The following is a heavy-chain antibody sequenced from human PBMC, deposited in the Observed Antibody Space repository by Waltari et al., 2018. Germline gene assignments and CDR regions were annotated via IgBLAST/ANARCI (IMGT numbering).Heavy chain of an antibody. V-gene: IGHV3-49*03. J-gene: IGHJ4*02. D-gene: IGHD3-10*01. CDR3: TTYPRVWFREYHIDY. Sequence: EVQLVESGGGLVQPGRSLRLSCTASGFTFGDYAMSWFRQAPGKGLEWVGFIRRKAYGGTTEYAASVKGRFTISRDDSKSIAYLQMNSLKTEDTAVYYCTTYPRVWFREYHIDYWGQGTLVTVSS. CDR2: IRRKAYGGTT. CDR1: GFTFGDYA.